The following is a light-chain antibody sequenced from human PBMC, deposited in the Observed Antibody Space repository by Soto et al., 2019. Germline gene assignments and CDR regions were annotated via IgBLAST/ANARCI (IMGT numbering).Light chain of an antibody. CDR1: SSNIGTNY. Sequence: QSVLTQPPSVSAAPGQKVTISCSGSSSNIGTNYVSWYQQLPGTAPKLLIDAKNFRPSGIPDRFSGSKSGTSATLGITGLQAGDEADYYCGTWDSSLSAHVFGTGTKVTVL. CDR3: GTWDSSLSAHV. V-gene: IGLV1-51*01. CDR2: AKN. J-gene: IGLJ1*01.